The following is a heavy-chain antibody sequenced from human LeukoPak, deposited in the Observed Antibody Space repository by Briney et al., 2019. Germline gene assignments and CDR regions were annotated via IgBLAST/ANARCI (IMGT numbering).Heavy chain of an antibody. D-gene: IGHD4-23*01. Sequence: SETLSLTCAVSGGSISSSSYYWGWIRQPPGKGLEWIGSIYYSGSTYYNPSLKSRVTISVDTSKNQFSLKLSSVTAADTAVYYCARISKTMTTVVLRYYFDYWGQGTLVTVSS. J-gene: IGHJ4*02. CDR3: ARISKTMTTVVLRYYFDY. V-gene: IGHV4-39*07. CDR1: GGSISSSSYY. CDR2: IYYSGST.